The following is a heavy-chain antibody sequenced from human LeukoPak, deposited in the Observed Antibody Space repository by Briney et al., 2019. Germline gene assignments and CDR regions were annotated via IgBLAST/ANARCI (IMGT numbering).Heavy chain of an antibody. CDR3: VRSPFSNGY. CDR2: IKQDGSEK. V-gene: IGHV3-7*03. J-gene: IGHJ4*02. CDR1: GFTFTYYW. Sequence: GGSLRLSCAASGFTFTYYWMSWVRQAPGKGLEWVANIKQDGSEKYYVDSVKGRFTISRDNAKNSLYLQMNSLRAEDTAVYYCVRSPFSNGYWGQGTLVTVSS. D-gene: IGHD4-11*01.